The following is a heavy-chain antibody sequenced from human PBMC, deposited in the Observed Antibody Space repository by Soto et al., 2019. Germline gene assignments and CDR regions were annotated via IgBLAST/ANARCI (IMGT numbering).Heavy chain of an antibody. V-gene: IGHV4-31*03. CDR1: CGSIVSGGCY. J-gene: IGHJ4*01. Sequence: PSQTLSLTCTVACGSIVSGGCYWIWNPQHAGKGLEWIGYIYYSGSTDYNPSLKSRVTISVDTSKNQFSLKLSSGTAVDTGVYCCARGGGVYCFGYWGQGTLGTVSS. CDR2: IYYSGST. D-gene: IGHD2-8*02. CDR3: ARGGGVYCFGY.